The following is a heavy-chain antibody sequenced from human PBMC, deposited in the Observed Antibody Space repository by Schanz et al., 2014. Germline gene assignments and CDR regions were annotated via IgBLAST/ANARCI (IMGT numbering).Heavy chain of an antibody. D-gene: IGHD2-21*02. CDR3: LATDYGMDV. Sequence: EVQLVESGGGLVQPGGSLRLSCAASGFTFENYALTWVRQVPGKGLEWVSRINWSDGGSTGYADSVRGRFTISRDNAKNSLYLEMNSLRAEDTAVYYCLATDYGMDVWGQGTTVTVSS. V-gene: IGHV3-20*04. CDR2: INWSDGGST. J-gene: IGHJ6*02. CDR1: GFTFENYA.